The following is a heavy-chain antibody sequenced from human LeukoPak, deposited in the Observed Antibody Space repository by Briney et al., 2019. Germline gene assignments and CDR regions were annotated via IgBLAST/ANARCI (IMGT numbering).Heavy chain of an antibody. Sequence: GRSLRPSCAPSGFMVDDFGMSWVRQAPGRGRGWVAGINMNVGSTTYTDSVKGRFTISRDNAKNSLSLEMHSLRVEDTALYYCARRMGAYYYMDVWGTGTTVTVSS. V-gene: IGHV3-20*04. CDR3: ARRMGAYYYMDV. J-gene: IGHJ6*03. CDR2: INMNVGST. D-gene: IGHD3-16*01. CDR1: GFMVDDFG.